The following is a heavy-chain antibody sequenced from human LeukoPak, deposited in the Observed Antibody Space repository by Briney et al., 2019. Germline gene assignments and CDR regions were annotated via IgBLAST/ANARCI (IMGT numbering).Heavy chain of an antibody. Sequence: GRSLRLSCAASGFTFDDYAMHWVRQAPGKGLEWVSGISWNSGSIGYADSVKGRFTISRDNAKNSLYLQMNSLRAEDTALYYCAKALKRGYSGYGNAFDIWGQGTMVTVSS. J-gene: IGHJ3*02. CDR2: ISWNSGSI. D-gene: IGHD5-12*01. CDR1: GFTFDDYA. CDR3: AKALKRGYSGYGNAFDI. V-gene: IGHV3-9*01.